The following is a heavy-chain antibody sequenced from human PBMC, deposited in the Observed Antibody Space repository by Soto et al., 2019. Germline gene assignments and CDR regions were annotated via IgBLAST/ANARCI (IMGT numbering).Heavy chain of an antibody. V-gene: IGHV3-30-3*01. CDR1: GFTFSSYA. D-gene: IGHD6-13*01. J-gene: IGHJ6*01. CDR3: ARAPVIAAAGYYYYYGMDV. CDR2: ISYDGSNK. Sequence: QVQLVESGGGVVQPGRSLRLSCAASGFTFSSYAMHWVRQAPGKGLEWVAVISYDGSNKYYADSVKGRFTITRDNSKNTPYLQMNSLRAEDTAVYYYARAPVIAAAGYYYYYGMDVW.